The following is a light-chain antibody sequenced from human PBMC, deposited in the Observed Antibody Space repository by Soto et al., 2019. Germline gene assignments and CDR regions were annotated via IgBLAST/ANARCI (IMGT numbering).Light chain of an antibody. J-gene: IGLJ1*01. CDR2: TNT. CDR3: ASWDDSLNGTV. Sequence: QSLLRQPPSASGAPGQRFTISCSGSSSNVGGNPVNWYQHVRTTAPKLLISTNTQRPSGVPDRFSGSKSGTSASLAISGLQSEDEADYYCASWDDSLNGTVFGTGTKVTVL. CDR1: SSNVGGNP. V-gene: IGLV1-44*01.